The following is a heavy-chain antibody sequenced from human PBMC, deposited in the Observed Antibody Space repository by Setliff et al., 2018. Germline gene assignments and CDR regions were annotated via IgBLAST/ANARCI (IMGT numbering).Heavy chain of an antibody. J-gene: IGHJ6*02. V-gene: IGHV4-34*01. D-gene: IGHD5-12*01. CDR3: ARDQWVRSPPLYFSYSMDV. CDR1: DGSFSDYY. Sequence: PSETLSLTCAVFDGSFSDYYWNWIRQPPGKGLEWIGEINHYGSTKYKSSLRSRVTISVDTSKNQFSLNLNSVTAADTAVYYCARDQWVRSPPLYFSYSMDVWGQGTTVTVSS. CDR2: INHYGST.